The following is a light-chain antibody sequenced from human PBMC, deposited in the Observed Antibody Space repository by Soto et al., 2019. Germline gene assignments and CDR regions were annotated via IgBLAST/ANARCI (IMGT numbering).Light chain of an antibody. CDR3: QHYYSYPWT. V-gene: IGKV1-8*01. CDR2: AAS. J-gene: IGKJ1*01. CDR1: QGVSSS. Sequence: AIRMTQSPSSLSASTGDRVTFTCRASQGVSSSVAWYQQKPGEAPKLLIYAASTMQSGVPSRFSGSGSGTDFTLTISCLQSEDFATYYCQHYYSYPWTFGQGTKV.